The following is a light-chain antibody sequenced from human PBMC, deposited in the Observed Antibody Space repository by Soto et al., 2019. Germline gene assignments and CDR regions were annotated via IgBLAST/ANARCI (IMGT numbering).Light chain of an antibody. V-gene: IGLV2-14*01. CDR2: DVS. Sequence: QSVLTQPASVSGSTGQSITISCTGTTSDVGRYNYVSWYQQHPGKAPKLIIYDVSNRPSGVSNRFSGSKSGNTASLTISGLQAEDEADYYCNSYTSSSTYVFGTGTQLTVL. CDR1: TSDVGRYNY. J-gene: IGLJ1*01. CDR3: NSYTSSSTYV.